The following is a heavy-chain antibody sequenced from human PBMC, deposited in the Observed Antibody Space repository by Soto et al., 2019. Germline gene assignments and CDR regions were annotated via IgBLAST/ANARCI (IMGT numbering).Heavy chain of an antibody. Sequence: GGSLRLSCAAAGFTFSSYSMNWVRQAPGKGLEWVSYISSSSSTIYYADSVKGRFTISRDNAKNSLYLQMNSLRDEDTAVYYNDISGRPLNAFDVWGQGTMVTVSS. V-gene: IGHV3-48*02. CDR3: DISGRPLNAFDV. CDR1: GFTFSSYS. J-gene: IGHJ3*01. D-gene: IGHD3-22*01. CDR2: ISSSSSTI.